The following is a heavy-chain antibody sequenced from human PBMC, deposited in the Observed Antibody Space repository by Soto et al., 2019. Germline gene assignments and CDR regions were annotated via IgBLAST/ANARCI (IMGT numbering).Heavy chain of an antibody. D-gene: IGHD3-3*01. CDR2: INTDGSST. Sequence: EVQLVESGGGLVQPGGSLRLSCAASGFSFSSKWMHWVRHAPGKGLVWVSRINTDGSSTSHADFVKGRFTISRDNAKNTLYRQMNSLRTEDTAVYYCAREDFGVFSVAYFDYWGQGTLVTVSS. CDR1: GFSFSSKW. CDR3: AREDFGVFSVAYFDY. J-gene: IGHJ4*02. V-gene: IGHV3-74*01.